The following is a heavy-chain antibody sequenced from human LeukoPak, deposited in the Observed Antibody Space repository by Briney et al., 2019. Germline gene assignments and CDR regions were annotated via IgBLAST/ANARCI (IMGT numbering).Heavy chain of an antibody. CDR2: VYYSGST. V-gene: IGHV4-59*01. Sequence: PSETLSLTCTVSGDFITAYYWSWIRQPPGKGLEWIGYVYYSGSTEYNPSLRSRVTISLEMSKHQFSLILTSVTAADTAVYYCAKEGFYCSGGSCYSFYYYYMDVWGKGTTVTVSS. CDR3: AKEGFYCSGGSCYSFYYYYMDV. J-gene: IGHJ6*03. CDR1: GDFITAYY. D-gene: IGHD2-15*01.